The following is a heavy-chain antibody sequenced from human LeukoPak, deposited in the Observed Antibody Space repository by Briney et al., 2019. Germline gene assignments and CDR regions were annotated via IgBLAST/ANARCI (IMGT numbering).Heavy chain of an antibody. CDR1: GGSISSYY. Sequence: PSETLSLTCTVSGGSISSYYWSWIRQPAGKGLEWIGRIYTSGSTNYNPSLKSRVTMSVDTSKNQFSLKLSSVTAADTAVYHCGRDRGYCSGGSCYRYFDCWGQGTLVTVSS. J-gene: IGHJ4*02. D-gene: IGHD2-15*01. CDR3: GRDRGYCSGGSCYRYFDC. V-gene: IGHV4-4*07. CDR2: IYTSGST.